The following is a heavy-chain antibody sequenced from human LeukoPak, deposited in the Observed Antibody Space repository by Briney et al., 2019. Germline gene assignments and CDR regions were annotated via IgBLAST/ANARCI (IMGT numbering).Heavy chain of an antibody. V-gene: IGHV3-7*01. J-gene: IGHJ4*02. D-gene: IGHD3-22*01. CDR1: GFTFSNYW. CDR2: INQDGSEK. CDR3: ARDDSSGHYYFDN. Sequence: PGGSPRLSCVASGFTFSNYWMSWVRQAPGKGLERVANINQDGSEKYSVDSVKGRFTFSRDNAKNSLFLQMNSLRADDTAVYYCARDDSSGHYYFDNWGQGTLVTVSS.